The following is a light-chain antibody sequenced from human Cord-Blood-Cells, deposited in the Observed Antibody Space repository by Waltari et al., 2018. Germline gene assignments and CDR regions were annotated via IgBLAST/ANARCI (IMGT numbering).Light chain of an antibody. Sequence: QLVLTQSPSASASLGASVKPTCTLSSGHSSYATAWHQQQPETGPRYLMKLNSDGSHSKGDGIPDRFSGSSSGAERYLTISSLQSEDEAYYYCQTWGTGIQVFGGGTKLTVL. V-gene: IGLV4-69*01. CDR1: SGHSSYA. CDR3: QTWGTGIQV. J-gene: IGLJ2*01. CDR2: LNSDGSH.